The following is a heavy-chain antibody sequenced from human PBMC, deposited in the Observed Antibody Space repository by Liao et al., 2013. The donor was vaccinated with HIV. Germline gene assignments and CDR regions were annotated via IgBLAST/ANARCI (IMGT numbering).Heavy chain of an antibody. CDR2: IYTSGST. D-gene: IGHD2-2*01. V-gene: IGHV4-4*07. J-gene: IGHJ3*02. Sequence: QVQLQESGPGLVKPSETLSLTCTVSGGSVSSYFWSWIRQPAGKGLEWIGRIYTSGSTNYNPSLKSRVTMSVDTSKNQFSLKLNSVTAADTAVYYCAGEVRSTNCYGVDVCNDFFDIWGQGTMVTVSS. CDR3: AGEVRSTNCYGVDVCNDFFDI. CDR1: GGSVSSYF.